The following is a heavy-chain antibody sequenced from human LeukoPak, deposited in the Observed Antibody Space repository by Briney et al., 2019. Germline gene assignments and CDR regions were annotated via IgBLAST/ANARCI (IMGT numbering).Heavy chain of an antibody. CDR3: VRDRFYAMDV. CDR1: GFTFSSSW. Sequence: GGSLRLSCAASGFTFSSSWMHWVRQAPGKGLVWVSRINHDGSTTNYVDSVKGRFTISRDNAKNTLYLQMNSLRAENTAVFYCVRDRFYAMDVWGQGTTVTVSS. V-gene: IGHV3-74*01. J-gene: IGHJ6*02. CDR2: INHDGSTT.